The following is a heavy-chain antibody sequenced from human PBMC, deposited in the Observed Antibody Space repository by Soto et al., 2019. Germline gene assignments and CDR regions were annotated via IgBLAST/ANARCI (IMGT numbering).Heavy chain of an antibody. Sequence: GRSLRLSCAISGFSVSSNYLSWVRQAPGKGLEWVSVHYSGGSTYYADSVQGRFTISRDKSNNTLYLQMRRVRAEDTAVYFCARHRHPRGTVGATSPLDPWGQGTRVTVSS. J-gene: IGHJ5*02. D-gene: IGHD1-26*01. CDR1: GFSVSSNY. CDR3: ARHRHPRGTVGATSPLDP. CDR2: HYSGGST. V-gene: IGHV3-53*01.